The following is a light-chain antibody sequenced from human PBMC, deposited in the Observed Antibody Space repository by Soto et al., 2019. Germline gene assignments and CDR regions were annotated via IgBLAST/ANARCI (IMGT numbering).Light chain of an antibody. CDR3: QQLSSYQFT. CDR2: AAS. Sequence: DIQLTQSPSFLSASVGDRVAISCRASQDISSYLAWYQQKPGKAPKLLIYAASTLQSGVPSRFSGSGSGTEFTLTISSLQPEDFATYYCQQLSSYQFTFGPGTKVDI. V-gene: IGKV1-9*01. J-gene: IGKJ3*01. CDR1: QDISSY.